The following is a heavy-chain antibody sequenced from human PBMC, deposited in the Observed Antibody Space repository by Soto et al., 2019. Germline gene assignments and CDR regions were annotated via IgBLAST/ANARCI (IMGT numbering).Heavy chain of an antibody. J-gene: IGHJ5*02. CDR2: IYHSGST. V-gene: IGHV4-4*02. CDR3: ARDGSSCSGGSCYSNWFDP. Sequence: SETLSLTCAVSGGSISSSNWWSWVRQPPGKGLEWIGEIYHSGSTNYNPSLKSRVTISVDKSKNQFSLKLSSVTAADTAVYYYARDGSSCSGGSCYSNWFDPWGQGTLVTVSS. D-gene: IGHD2-15*01. CDR1: GGSISSSNW.